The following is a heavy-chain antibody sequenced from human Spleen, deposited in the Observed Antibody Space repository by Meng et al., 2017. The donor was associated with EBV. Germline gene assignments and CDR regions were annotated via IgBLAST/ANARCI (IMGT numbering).Heavy chain of an antibody. J-gene: IGHJ2*01. CDR1: GLTFSSYS. CDR2: ISSSSSYI. CDR3: AREPAHCSSTSCYSWYFDI. V-gene: IGHV3-21*01. Sequence: EVQLVESGGXRVKPGXSVRLGXAXSGLTFSSYSMNWVRQAPGKGLEWVSSISSSSSYIYYADSVKGRFTISRDNAKNPLYLQMNSLRAEDTAVYYCAREPAHCSSTSCYSWYFDIWGRGPLVTVSS. D-gene: IGHD2-2*02.